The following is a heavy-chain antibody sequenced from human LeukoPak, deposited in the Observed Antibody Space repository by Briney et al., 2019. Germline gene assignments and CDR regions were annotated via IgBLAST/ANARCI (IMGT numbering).Heavy chain of an antibody. V-gene: IGHV3-30*18. CDR1: GFTFSSYG. J-gene: IGHJ4*02. CDR3: AKVGLYYYDSSGYYFDY. Sequence: PGRSLRLSCAASGFTFSSYGMHWVRQGPGKGLEWGAVISYDGSNKYYADSVKGRFTISRDNSKNTLYLQMNSLRAEDTAVYYCAKVGLYYYDSSGYYFDYWGQGTLVTVSS. CDR2: ISYDGSNK. D-gene: IGHD3-22*01.